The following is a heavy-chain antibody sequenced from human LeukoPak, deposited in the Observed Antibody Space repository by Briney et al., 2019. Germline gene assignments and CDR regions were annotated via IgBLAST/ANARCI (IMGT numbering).Heavy chain of an antibody. V-gene: IGHV4-61*01. CDR2: IYYSGST. D-gene: IGHD3-22*01. J-gene: IGHJ4*02. CDR1: GDSITSGIYY. CDR3: ARLNYYDSSGYYFLDY. Sequence: SETLSLTCTVSGDSITSGIYYWSWIRQPPGKGLEWIGYIYYSGSTNYNPSLKSRVTISVDTSKNQFSLKLSSVTAADTAVYYCARLNYYDSSGYYFLDYWGQGTLVTVSS.